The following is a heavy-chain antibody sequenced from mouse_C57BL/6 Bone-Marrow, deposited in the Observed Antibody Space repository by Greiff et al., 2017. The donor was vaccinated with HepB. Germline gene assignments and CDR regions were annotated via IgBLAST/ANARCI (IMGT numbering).Heavy chain of an antibody. V-gene: IGHV1-4*01. Sequence: QVQLKESGAELARPGASVKMSCKASGYTFTSYTMHWVKQRPGQGLEWIGYINPSSGYTKYNQKFKDKATLTADKSSSTAYMQLSSLTSEDSAVYYCAREGLRRRVWFAYWGQGTLVTVSA. CDR1: GYTFTSYT. D-gene: IGHD2-4*01. CDR3: AREGLRRRVWFAY. CDR2: INPSSGYT. J-gene: IGHJ3*01.